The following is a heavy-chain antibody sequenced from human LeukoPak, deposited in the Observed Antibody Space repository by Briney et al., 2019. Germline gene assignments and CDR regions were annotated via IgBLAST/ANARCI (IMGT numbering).Heavy chain of an antibody. D-gene: IGHD6-19*01. Sequence: SETLSLTCTVSGGSISSYHWSWIRQPPGKGLEWIGYIYYSGSTNYNPSLKSRVTISVDTSKNQFSLKLSSVTAADTAVYYCAGHIAVAGIYYYYGMDVWGQGTTVTVSS. CDR3: AGHIAVAGIYYYYGMDV. J-gene: IGHJ6*02. V-gene: IGHV4-59*08. CDR2: IYYSGST. CDR1: GGSISSYH.